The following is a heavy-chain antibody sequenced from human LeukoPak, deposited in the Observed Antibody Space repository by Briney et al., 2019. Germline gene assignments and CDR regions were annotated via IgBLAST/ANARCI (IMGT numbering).Heavy chain of an antibody. CDR1: SFSISSYY. CDR2: IYYSGST. CDR3: ARGSLGGSDY. J-gene: IGHJ4*02. Sequence: PSETLSLTCTVSSFSISSYYWIWLRHPPGKELEWIVYIYYSGSTNYNPSLKSRVTISVDTSKNQFSLKLSSVTAADMAVYYCARGSLGGSDYWGQGTLVTVSS. V-gene: IGHV4-59*01. D-gene: IGHD4-23*01.